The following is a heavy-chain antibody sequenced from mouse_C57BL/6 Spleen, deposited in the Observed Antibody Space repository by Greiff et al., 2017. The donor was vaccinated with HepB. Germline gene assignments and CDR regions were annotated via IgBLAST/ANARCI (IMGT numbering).Heavy chain of an antibody. CDR1: GYTFTDYN. CDR3: ARHLYGNYFDY. CDR2: INPNNGGT. Sequence: EVQLQESGPELVKPGASVKIPCKASGYTFTDYNMDWVKQSHGKSLEWIGDINPNNGGTNYNQKFKGKATLTVDNSSSTAYMQLRSLTSEDTAVYYCARHLYGNYFDYWGQGTTLTVSS. J-gene: IGHJ2*01. V-gene: IGHV1-18*01. D-gene: IGHD2-1*01.